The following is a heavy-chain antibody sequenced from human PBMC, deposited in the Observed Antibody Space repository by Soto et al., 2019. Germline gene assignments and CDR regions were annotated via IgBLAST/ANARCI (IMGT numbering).Heavy chain of an antibody. D-gene: IGHD5-12*01. CDR3: TSEDVATGLV. CDR2: IRSKAYGGTT. J-gene: IGHJ4*02. CDR1: GFTIGDYA. Sequence: GGSLRLSCTASGFTIGDYAMSWFRQAPGKGLEWVGFIRSKAYGGTTEYAASVKGRFTLTRDMSTSTVYMELRSLTFEDTAIYYCTSEDVATGLVWGPGSLVTVSS. V-gene: IGHV3-49*03.